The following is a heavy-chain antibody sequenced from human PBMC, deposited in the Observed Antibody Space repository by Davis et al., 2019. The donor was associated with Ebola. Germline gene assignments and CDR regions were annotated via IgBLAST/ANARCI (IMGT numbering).Heavy chain of an antibody. V-gene: IGHV1-3*01. D-gene: IGHD1-1*01. Sequence: AASVKVSCKASGYTFTSYAMHWVRQAPGQRLEWMGLINAGNGNTKYSQKFQGRVTMTTDTSTSTAYMEVGSLRSDDTAVYYCARAQFPTTSDHWGQGTLVTVSS. CDR1: GYTFTSYA. J-gene: IGHJ4*02. CDR3: ARAQFPTTSDH. CDR2: INAGNGNT.